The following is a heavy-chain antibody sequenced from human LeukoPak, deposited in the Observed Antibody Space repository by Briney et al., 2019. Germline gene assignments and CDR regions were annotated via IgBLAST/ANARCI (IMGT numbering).Heavy chain of an antibody. D-gene: IGHD6-19*01. V-gene: IGHV3-48*01. CDR3: ARDSSTYAGPPDY. Sequence: GGSLRLSGAASGFTFSSYSMNWVRQAPGKGLEWVSYIGAAGSTIYYADSVKGRFTISRDNAKNSLFLQMNSLRAEDTAVYYCARDSSTYAGPPDYWGQGTLVTVSS. CDR1: GFTFSSYS. J-gene: IGHJ4*02. CDR2: IGAAGSTI.